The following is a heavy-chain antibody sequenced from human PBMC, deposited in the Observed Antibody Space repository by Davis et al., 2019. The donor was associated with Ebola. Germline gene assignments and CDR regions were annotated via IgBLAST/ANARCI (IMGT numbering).Heavy chain of an antibody. Sequence: PSETLSLTCTVSGDSISRHYWSSIRQPPGKRLEWIWSIYYTGCAYSNSSLASQATISVDTSKNQFSLKLTSVTAADTAMYYCTERGSSVWGQGTLVPVSS. D-gene: IGHD3-10*01. CDR1: GDSISRHY. CDR3: TERGSSV. V-gene: IGHV4-59*03. J-gene: IGHJ4*02. CDR2: IYYTGCA.